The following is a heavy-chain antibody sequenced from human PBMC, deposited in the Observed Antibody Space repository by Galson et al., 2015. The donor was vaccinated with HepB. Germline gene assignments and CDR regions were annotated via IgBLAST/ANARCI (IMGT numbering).Heavy chain of an antibody. CDR1: GFSFSSYV. D-gene: IGHD3-22*01. CDR3: AKGERGYYDSSGYYGFDY. Sequence: SLRLSCAASGFSFSSYVMNWVRQAPGKGLEWVSAISGSGDSTYYADSVKGRFTISRDNSKNTLYLQMNSLRAEDTTVYYCAKGERGYYDSSGYYGFDYWGQGTLVTVSS. V-gene: IGHV3-23*01. J-gene: IGHJ4*02. CDR2: ISGSGDST.